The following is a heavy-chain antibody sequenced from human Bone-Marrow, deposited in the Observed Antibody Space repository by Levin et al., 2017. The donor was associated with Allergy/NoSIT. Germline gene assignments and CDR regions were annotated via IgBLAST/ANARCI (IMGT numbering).Heavy chain of an antibody. D-gene: IGHD6-19*01. CDR3: ARGLAVATPWFDP. CDR2: VYYTGST. J-gene: IGHJ5*02. V-gene: IGHV4-59*01. Sequence: PGGSLRLSCTVSGGSIRNSYWSWIRQPPGKALEYLGNVYYTGSTNYNPSLEGRLTISIDASKNQFSLILDFVTAADTAMYYCARGLAVATPWFDPWGQGTLVIVSS. CDR1: GGSIRNSY.